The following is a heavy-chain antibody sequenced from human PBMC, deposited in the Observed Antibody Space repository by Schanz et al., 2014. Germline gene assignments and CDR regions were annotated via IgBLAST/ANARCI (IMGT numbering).Heavy chain of an antibody. CDR2: INSDDTTK. J-gene: IGHJ4*02. Sequence: EVRLVESGGGLVQSGGSLRLSRAASGFTFSSYWMHWVRQAPGKVLVWVSRINSDDTTKTYADSVKGRFTISRDNGEDTTYLQMNSLRVEDTGVYYCARVRGSGSYSFHYLDLWGQGTLVTVAP. V-gene: IGHV3-74*03. CDR1: GFTFSSYW. D-gene: IGHD1-26*01. CDR3: ARVRGSGSYSFHYLDL.